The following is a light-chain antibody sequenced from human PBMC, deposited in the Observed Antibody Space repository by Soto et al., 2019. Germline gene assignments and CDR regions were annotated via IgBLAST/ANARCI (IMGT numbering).Light chain of an antibody. J-gene: IGKJ1*01. CDR3: QQRSNWPWT. CDR1: QSISTW. V-gene: IGKV1-5*01. Sequence: DIQMTQFPSTLSASLGDIVTITCRASQSISTWLAWYQQKPGKAPKLLIYDASSLESGVPARFSGSGSGTDFTLTISSLEPEDFAVYYCQQRSNWPWTFGQGTKVDIK. CDR2: DAS.